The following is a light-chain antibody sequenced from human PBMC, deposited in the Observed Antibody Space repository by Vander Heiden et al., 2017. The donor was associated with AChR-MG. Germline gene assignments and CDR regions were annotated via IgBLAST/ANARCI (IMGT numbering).Light chain of an antibody. Sequence: ERVLTQSPVTLSVSPGETATLSCRASQSVHSNLAWYQQKPGQAPRLLIYGAFTRATGIPARFSGSGSGTEFTLTISSLQSEDFAVYYCQQDNNWPQTFGQGTKLEIK. CDR1: QSVHSN. CDR2: GAF. V-gene: IGKV3-15*01. J-gene: IGKJ2*01. CDR3: QQDNNWPQT.